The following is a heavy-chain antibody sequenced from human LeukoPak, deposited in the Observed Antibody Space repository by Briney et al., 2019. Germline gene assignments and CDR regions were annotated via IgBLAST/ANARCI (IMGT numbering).Heavy chain of an antibody. V-gene: IGHV4-31*03. CDR3: ARDQLPTGPFDGMDV. CDR1: GGSISSGGYY. CDR2: IYYSGST. J-gene: IGHJ6*02. Sequence: PSETLSLTCTVSGGSISSGGYYWSWIRQHPGKGLEWIGYIYYSGSTYYNPSLKSRVTISVDTSKNRFSLKLSSVTAADTAVYYCARDQLPTGPFDGMDVWGQGTTVTVSS. D-gene: IGHD2-2*01.